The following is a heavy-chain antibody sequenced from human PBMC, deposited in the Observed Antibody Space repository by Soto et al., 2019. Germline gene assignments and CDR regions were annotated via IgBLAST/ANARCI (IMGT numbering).Heavy chain of an antibody. CDR1: GGTFSTFG. Sequence: QVQLVQSGAEVQKTGSSVKVSCKTSGGTFSTFGISWVRQAPGQGLEWMGGIIPFFGTAEYSQKFEDRITITADESTNTVYMDLRSLTSEDTAIYYCARTAPMDAGDKYYYDFWGQGALVTVSS. CDR2: IIPFFGTA. CDR3: ARTAPMDAGDKYYYDF. D-gene: IGHD3-16*01. V-gene: IGHV1-69*01. J-gene: IGHJ4*02.